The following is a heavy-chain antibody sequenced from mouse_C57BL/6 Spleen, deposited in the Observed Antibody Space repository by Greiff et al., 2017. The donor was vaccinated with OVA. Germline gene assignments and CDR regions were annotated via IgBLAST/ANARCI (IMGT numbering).Heavy chain of an antibody. V-gene: IGHV1-50*01. CDR1: GYTFTSYW. D-gene: IGHD2-5*01. CDR2: IDPSDSYT. J-gene: IGHJ4*01. CDR3: ARCRYSNSYYAMDY. Sequence: VQLQQPGAELVKPGASVKLSCKASGYTFTSYWMQWVKQRPGQGLEWIGEIDPSDSYTNYNQKFKGKATLTVDTSSSTAYMQLSSLTSEDSAVYYCARCRYSNSYYAMDYWGQGTSVTVSS.